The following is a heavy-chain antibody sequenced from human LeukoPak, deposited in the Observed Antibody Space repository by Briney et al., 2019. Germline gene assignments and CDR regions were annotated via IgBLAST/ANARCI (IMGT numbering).Heavy chain of an antibody. V-gene: IGHV3-53*01. D-gene: IGHD6-13*01. CDR1: GFPVNGNH. CDR3: ARGRGSWGSLTFDY. Sequence: GGSLRLSCAASGFPVNGNHMNWVRQAPGKGLEWVSVVYSGGDNTHYADSVKGRFTISRDNSKNTLYLQMNNLRTEDTAVYYCARGRGSWGSLTFDYWGQGTLVTVSS. CDR2: VYSGGDNT. J-gene: IGHJ4*02.